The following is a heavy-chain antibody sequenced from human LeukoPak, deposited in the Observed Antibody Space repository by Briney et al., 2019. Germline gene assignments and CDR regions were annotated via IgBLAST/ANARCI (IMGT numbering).Heavy chain of an antibody. CDR3: AREVKGHCSSTSCYAPYYYYMDV. Sequence: ASVKVSCKVSGYTLTELSMHWVRQAPGKGLEWMGGFDPEDGETIYAQKFQGRVTMTEDTSTETAYMELSSLRSEDTAVYYCAREVKGHCSSTSCYAPYYYYMDVWGKGTTVTVSS. CDR1: GYTLTELS. CDR2: FDPEDGET. J-gene: IGHJ6*03. V-gene: IGHV1-24*01. D-gene: IGHD2-2*01.